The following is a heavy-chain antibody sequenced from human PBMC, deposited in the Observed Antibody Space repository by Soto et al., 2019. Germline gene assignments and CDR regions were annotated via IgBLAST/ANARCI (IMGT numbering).Heavy chain of an antibody. CDR3: ARVRSYGTDY. V-gene: IGHV4-34*01. CDR1: GGSFSGYY. D-gene: IGHD5-18*01. CDR2: INHSGST. Sequence: TSETLSLTCAVYGGSFSGYYWSWIRQPPGKGLEWIGEINHSGSTNYNPSLKSRVTISVDTSKNQFSLKLSSVTAADTAVYYCARVRSYGTDYWGQGTLVTVSS. J-gene: IGHJ4*02.